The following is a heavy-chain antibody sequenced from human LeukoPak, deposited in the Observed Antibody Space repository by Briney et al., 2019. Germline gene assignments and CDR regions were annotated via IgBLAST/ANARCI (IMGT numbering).Heavy chain of an antibody. V-gene: IGHV3-23*01. CDR3: AKSGDIWGGYFNGRANWFEP. CDR2: ISGSGSST. J-gene: IGHJ5*02. D-gene: IGHD3-3*01. CDR1: GFTFSSYA. Sequence: GGSLRLSCAASGFTFSSYAMSWVRQAPGKGLEWVSAISGSGSSTYYADSVKGRFTISRDNSKNTLYLPMNSLRAEATAVYYWAKSGDIWGGYFNGRANWFEPWGQGTLVTVSS.